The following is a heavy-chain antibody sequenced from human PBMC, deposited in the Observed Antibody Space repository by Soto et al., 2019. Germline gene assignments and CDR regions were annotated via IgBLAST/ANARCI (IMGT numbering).Heavy chain of an antibody. Sequence: QVQLQESGPGLVKPSQTLSLTCTVSGGSISSGGYYWSWIRQHPGKGLEWIGYIYYSGSTYYNPSLKSRVTISVDTSKNQFSLKLSSVTAADTAVYYCARGLVVVVAATSGLNWFDPWGQGTLVTVSS. CDR2: IYYSGST. CDR3: ARGLVVVVAATSGLNWFDP. CDR1: GGSISSGGYY. D-gene: IGHD2-15*01. V-gene: IGHV4-31*03. J-gene: IGHJ5*02.